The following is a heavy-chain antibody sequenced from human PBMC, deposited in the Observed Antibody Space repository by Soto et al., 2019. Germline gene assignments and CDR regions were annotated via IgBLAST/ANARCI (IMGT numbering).Heavy chain of an antibody. J-gene: IGHJ5*02. CDR2: IDHSGYT. V-gene: IGHV4-34*01. CDR1: GGSFSGYY. CDR3: ARVRGCFVL. D-gene: IGHD3-3*01. Sequence: SETLSLTCAVYGGSFSGYYWNWIRQPPGKGLEWIGEIDHSGYTNYNPSLKSRVTISVDTSKNQFSLRLTSVTAADTAVYYCARVRGCFVLWGQGTLVTVSS.